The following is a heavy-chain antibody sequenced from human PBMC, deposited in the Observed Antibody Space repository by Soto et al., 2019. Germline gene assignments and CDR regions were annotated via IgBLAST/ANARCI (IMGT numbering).Heavy chain of an antibody. CDR1: GTSISSYY. CDR3: ARAPLYYDSSGYYYFDY. Sequence: PSETLSLTCTVSGTSISSYYWSWIRQPPGKGLEWIANIHYSGTTNYNPSLASRVTLSVDTSKNQFSLKLSSVTAADTAVYYCARAPLYYDSSGYYYFDYWGQGTLVKVSS. V-gene: IGHV4-59*12. D-gene: IGHD3-22*01. J-gene: IGHJ4*02. CDR2: IHYSGTT.